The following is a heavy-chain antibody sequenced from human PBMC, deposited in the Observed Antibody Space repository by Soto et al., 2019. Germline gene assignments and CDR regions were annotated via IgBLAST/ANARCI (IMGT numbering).Heavy chain of an antibody. D-gene: IGHD3-10*01. CDR3: ARLNYYYGSGSYPFLESARNWFDP. J-gene: IGHJ5*02. CDR1: GGTFSSYA. Sequence: SVKVSCKASGGTFSSYAISCVQQAPGQGLEWMGGIIPIFGTANYAQKFQGRVTITADESTSTAYMELSSLRCEDTAVYYCARLNYYYGSGSYPFLESARNWFDPWGQGTLVTVSS. CDR2: IIPIFGTA. V-gene: IGHV1-69*13.